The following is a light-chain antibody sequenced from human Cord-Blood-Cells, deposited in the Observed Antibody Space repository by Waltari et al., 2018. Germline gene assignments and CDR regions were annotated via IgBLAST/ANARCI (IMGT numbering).Light chain of an antibody. V-gene: IGKV3-15*01. J-gene: IGKJ4*01. Sequence: EIVMTQSPATLSVSPGARATLSCRASQSVSSNLAWYQQKPGQAPRLLIYGASTGATGIPARFSGSWSGTEFTLTISSLQSEDFAVYYCQQYNNWPPLTFGGGTKVEIK. CDR1: QSVSSN. CDR3: QQYNNWPPLT. CDR2: GAS.